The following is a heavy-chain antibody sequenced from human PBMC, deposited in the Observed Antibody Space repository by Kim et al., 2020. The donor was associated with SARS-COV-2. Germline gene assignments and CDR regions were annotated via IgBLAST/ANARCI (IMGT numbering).Heavy chain of an antibody. Sequence: GGSLRLSCAASGFTFSSYAMSWVRQAPGKGLEWVSGISGSGGSTYYADSVKGRFTISRDNSKNTLYLQMNSLRAEDTAVYYCAKPPSAMVRGVIIDWGQGTLVTVSS. V-gene: IGHV3-23*01. D-gene: IGHD3-10*01. CDR2: ISGSGGST. CDR1: GFTFSSYA. CDR3: AKPPSAMVRGVIID. J-gene: IGHJ4*02.